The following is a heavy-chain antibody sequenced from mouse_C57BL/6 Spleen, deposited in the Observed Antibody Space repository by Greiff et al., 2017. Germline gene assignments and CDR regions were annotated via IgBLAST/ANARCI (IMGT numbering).Heavy chain of an antibody. CDR3: ARRLRVLWYFDV. CDR1: GYTFTSYW. D-gene: IGHD2-2*01. V-gene: IGHV1-55*01. J-gene: IGHJ1*03. CDR2: IYPGSGST. Sequence: QVQLQQPGAELVKPGASVKMSCKASGYTFTSYWITWVKQRPGQGLEWIGDIYPGSGSTNYNEKFKSKATLTVDTSSSTAYMQLSSLTSEDSAVXYCARRLRVLWYFDVWGTGTTVTVSS.